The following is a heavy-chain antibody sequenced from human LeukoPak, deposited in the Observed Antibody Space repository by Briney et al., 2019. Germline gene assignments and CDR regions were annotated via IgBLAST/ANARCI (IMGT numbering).Heavy chain of an antibody. CDR3: ARRSSGSPPYYFGY. D-gene: IGHD1-26*01. CDR2: ISTTATTI. V-gene: IGHV3-48*01. J-gene: IGHJ4*02. CDR1: GFPFSNYS. Sequence: PGGSLRLSCATSGFPFSNYSMNWVRQAPGKGLEWVSYISTTATTIYYTDSVKGRFTISRDNAKNSLYLQMNSLRVEDTAVYYCARRSSGSPPYYFGYWGQGTLVTVSS.